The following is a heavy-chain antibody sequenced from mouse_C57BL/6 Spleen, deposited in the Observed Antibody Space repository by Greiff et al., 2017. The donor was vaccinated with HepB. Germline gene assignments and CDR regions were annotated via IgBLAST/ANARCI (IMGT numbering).Heavy chain of an antibody. CDR2: INPSSGYT. CDR3: ARQGPTVVPFAY. J-gene: IGHJ3*01. CDR1: GYTFTSYT. V-gene: IGHV1-4*01. Sequence: QVQLQQSGAELARPGASVKMSCKASGYTFTSYTMHWVKQRPGQGLEWIGYINPSSGYTKYNQKFKDKATLTADKSSSTAYMQLSSLTSEDSAVYYCARQGPTVVPFAYWGQGTLVTVFA. D-gene: IGHD1-1*01.